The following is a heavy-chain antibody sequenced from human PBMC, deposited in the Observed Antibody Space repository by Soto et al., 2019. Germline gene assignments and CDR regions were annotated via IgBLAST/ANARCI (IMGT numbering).Heavy chain of an antibody. J-gene: IGHJ6*02. V-gene: IGHV3-48*03. Sequence: AASGFTFSSYEMNWVRQAPGKGLEWVSYISSSGSTIYYADSVKGRFTISRDNAKNSLYLQVNSLRAEDTAVYYCARDDLTREYSSSSHYYGMDVWGQGTTVTVSS. CDR2: ISSSGSTI. CDR1: GFTFSSYE. CDR3: ARDDLTREYSSSSHYYGMDV. D-gene: IGHD6-6*01.